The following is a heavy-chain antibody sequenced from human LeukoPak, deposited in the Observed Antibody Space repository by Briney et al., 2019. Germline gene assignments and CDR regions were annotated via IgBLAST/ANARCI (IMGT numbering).Heavy chain of an antibody. CDR2: ISGSGGST. V-gene: IGHV3-23*01. CDR3: AKERPIVVVPAAIFEDY. CDR1: GFTFSSYA. Sequence: GGSLRLSXAASGFTFSSYAMSWVCQAPGKGLEWVSAISGSGGSTYYADSVKGRFTISRDNSKNTLYLQMNSLRAEDTAVYYCAKERPIVVVPAAIFEDYWGQGTLVTVSS. J-gene: IGHJ4*02. D-gene: IGHD2-2*01.